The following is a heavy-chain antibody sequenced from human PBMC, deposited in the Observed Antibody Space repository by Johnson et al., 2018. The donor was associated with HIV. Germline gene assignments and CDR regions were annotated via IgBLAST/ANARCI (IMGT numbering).Heavy chain of an antibody. CDR1: GFTVSSNY. CDR3: AKDLEEGQQWLIGAFDI. Sequence: MQLVESWGGLVQPGGSLRLSCAASGFTVSSNYMSWVRQAPGKGLEWVSVVYSGGSTYYADSVKGRFTISRDNSKNTLYLQMNSLRAEDTAVYYCAKDLEEGQQWLIGAFDIWGQGTMVTVSS. CDR2: VYSGGST. D-gene: IGHD6-19*01. J-gene: IGHJ3*02. V-gene: IGHV3-66*02.